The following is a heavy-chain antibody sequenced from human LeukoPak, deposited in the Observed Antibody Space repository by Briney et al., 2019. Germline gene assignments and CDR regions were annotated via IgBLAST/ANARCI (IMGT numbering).Heavy chain of an antibody. D-gene: IGHD3-3*01. V-gene: IGHV3-33*06. Sequence: GRSLRLSCAASGFTFSSYGMHWVRQAPGKGLEWVAVIWYDGSNKYYADSVKGRFTISGDNSKNTLYLQMNSLRAEDTAVYYCAKGYDFWSGYPTQNWFDPWGQGTLVTVSS. CDR2: IWYDGSNK. CDR1: GFTFSSYG. J-gene: IGHJ5*02. CDR3: AKGYDFWSGYPTQNWFDP.